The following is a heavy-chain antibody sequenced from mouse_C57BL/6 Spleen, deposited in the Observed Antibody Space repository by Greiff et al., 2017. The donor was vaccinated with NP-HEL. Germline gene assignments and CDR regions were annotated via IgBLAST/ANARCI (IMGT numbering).Heavy chain of an antibody. CDR2: IDPETGGT. CDR3: LITTVVEDYFDY. Sequence: QVQLKESGAELVRPGASVTLSCKASGYTFTDYEMHWVKQTPVHGLEWIGAIDPETGGTAYNQKFKGKAILTADKSSSTAYMELRSLTSEDSAVYYSLITTVVEDYFDYWGQGTTLTVSS. D-gene: IGHD1-1*01. V-gene: IGHV1-15*01. CDR1: GYTFTDYE. J-gene: IGHJ2*01.